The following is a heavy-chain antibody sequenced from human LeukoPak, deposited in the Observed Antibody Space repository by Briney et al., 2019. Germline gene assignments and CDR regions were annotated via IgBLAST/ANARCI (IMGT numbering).Heavy chain of an antibody. J-gene: IGHJ4*02. CDR3: ARRGSFGRGHIDY. Sequence: GGSLRLSCAASGFTFSSYSMNWVRQAPGEGLEWVSYISSLSGTIYYADSVKGRFTISRDNAKNSLYLQMNSLRAEDTAVYYCARRGSFGRGHIDYWGQGTLVTVSS. CDR1: GFTFSSYS. V-gene: IGHV3-48*04. CDR2: ISSLSGTI. D-gene: IGHD1-14*01.